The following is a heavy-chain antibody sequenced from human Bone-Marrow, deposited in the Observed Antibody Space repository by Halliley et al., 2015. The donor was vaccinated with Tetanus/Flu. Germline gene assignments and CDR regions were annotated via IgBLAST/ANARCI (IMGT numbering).Heavy chain of an antibody. CDR1: GFTFSTYE. Sequence: SLRLSCAASGFTFSTYEMNWVRQAPGKGLEWVSYISSSGSNTYYADSVKGRFTISRDNAKNSLYLQMNSLRAEDTAIYYCARALAVATPYWGQGTLVTVSS. D-gene: IGHD5-12*01. CDR3: ARALAVATPY. CDR2: ISSSGSNT. J-gene: IGHJ4*02. V-gene: IGHV3-48*03.